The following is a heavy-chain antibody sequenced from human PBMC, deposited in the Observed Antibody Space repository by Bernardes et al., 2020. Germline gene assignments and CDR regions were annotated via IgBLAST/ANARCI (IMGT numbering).Heavy chain of an antibody. CDR1: GGSISSYY. CDR3: ARDSSLTTRSGMDV. D-gene: IGHD4-17*01. Sequence: SETLSLTCTVSGGSISSYYWSWIRQPPGKGLEWIGYIYYSGSTNYNPSLKSRVTISVDTSKNQFSLKLSSVTAADTAVYYCARDSSLTTRSGMDVWGQGTTVTVSS. J-gene: IGHJ6*02. CDR2: IYYSGST. V-gene: IGHV4-59*01.